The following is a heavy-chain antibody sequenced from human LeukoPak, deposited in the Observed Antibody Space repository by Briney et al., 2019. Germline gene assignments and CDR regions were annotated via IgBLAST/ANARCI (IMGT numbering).Heavy chain of an antibody. J-gene: IGHJ4*02. Sequence: GASVKVSCKASGYTFTGYYMHWVRQAPGQGLEWMGWINPNSGGTNYAQKFQGRVTMTRDTSITTGYMELSRLRSDDTAVYYCARVGGYSYGYDYWGQGTLVTVSS. V-gene: IGHV1-2*02. CDR2: INPNSGGT. CDR1: GYTFTGYY. CDR3: ARVGGYSYGYDY. D-gene: IGHD5-18*01.